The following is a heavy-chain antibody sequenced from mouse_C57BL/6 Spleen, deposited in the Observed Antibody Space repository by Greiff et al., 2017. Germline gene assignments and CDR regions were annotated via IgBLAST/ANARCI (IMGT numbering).Heavy chain of an antibody. V-gene: IGHV1-26*01. J-gene: IGHJ4*01. CDR2: INPNNGGT. Sequence: EVQLQQSGPELVKPGASVKISCKASGYTFTDYYMNWVKQSHGKSLEWIGDINPNNGGTSYNQKFKGKATLTVDKSSSTAYMELRSLTSEDSAVYYCARTRQPLYGNYPYYYARDYWGQGTSVTVSS. CDR3: ARTRQPLYGNYPYYYARDY. D-gene: IGHD2-1*01. CDR1: GYTFTDYY.